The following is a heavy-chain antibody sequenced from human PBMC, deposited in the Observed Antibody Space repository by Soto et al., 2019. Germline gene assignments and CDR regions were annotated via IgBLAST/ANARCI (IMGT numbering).Heavy chain of an antibody. CDR3: VKDRGFCISIGCPPDALDV. V-gene: IGHV3-9*01. CDR2: ISGNSDSV. CDR1: GFIFDDHV. D-gene: IGHD2-2*01. J-gene: IGHJ3*01. Sequence: EVQLVESGGDLVQPGGSLRLSCAASGFIFDDHVMHWVRQAPGKGLEWVSGISGNSDSVAYVASVKGRFTISRDNDKHSLYLHMNSLRPEDTALYYCVKDRGFCISIGCPPDALDVWGRGTMVTVSS.